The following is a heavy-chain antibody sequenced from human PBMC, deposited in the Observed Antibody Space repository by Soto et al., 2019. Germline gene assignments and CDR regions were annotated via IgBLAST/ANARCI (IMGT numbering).Heavy chain of an antibody. CDR1: GGSISSSSYY. CDR2: IYYSGST. Sequence: SETLSLTCTVSGGSISSSSYYWGWIRQPPGKGLEWIGSIYYSGSTYYNPSLKSRVTISVDTSKNQFSLKLSSVTAADTAVYYCARLVVVVYFDYWGQGTLVTVSS. J-gene: IGHJ4*02. V-gene: IGHV4-39*01. CDR3: ARLVVVVYFDY. D-gene: IGHD2-15*01.